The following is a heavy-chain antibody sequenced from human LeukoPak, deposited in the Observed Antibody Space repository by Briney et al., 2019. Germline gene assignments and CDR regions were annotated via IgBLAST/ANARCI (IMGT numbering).Heavy chain of an antibody. CDR3: AKDSDDSSGYRPGYFDY. D-gene: IGHD3-22*01. CDR2: ISWDGGST. Sequence: GGSLRLSCAASGFTFDDYTMHWVRHAPGKGLEWVSLISWDGGSTYYADSVKGRFTISRDNSKNSLYLQMNSLRTEDTALYYCAKDSDDSSGYRPGYFDYWGQGTLVTVPS. J-gene: IGHJ4*02. V-gene: IGHV3-43*01. CDR1: GFTFDDYT.